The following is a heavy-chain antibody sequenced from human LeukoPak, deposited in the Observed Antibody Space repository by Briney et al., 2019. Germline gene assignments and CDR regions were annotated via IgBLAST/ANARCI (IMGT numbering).Heavy chain of an antibody. V-gene: IGHV3-23*01. CDR1: GFTFSSSA. CDR2: VSGSGGST. Sequence: GGSLRLSCVASGFTFSSSAMSWVRQAPGKGLEWVSAVSGSGGSTYYADSVKGRFTISRDNSKNTLYLQMNSLRAEDTAVCYCAKDPAYCSGGSCYSYYFDYWGQGTLVTVSS. J-gene: IGHJ4*02. CDR3: AKDPAYCSGGSCYSYYFDY. D-gene: IGHD2-15*01.